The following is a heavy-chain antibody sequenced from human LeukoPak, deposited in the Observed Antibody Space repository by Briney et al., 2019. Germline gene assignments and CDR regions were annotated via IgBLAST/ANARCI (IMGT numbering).Heavy chain of an antibody. CDR2: IYYSGST. Sequence: SETLSLTCTVSGGSIGSSSYYWGWIRQPPGKGLEWIGSIYYSGSTYYNPSLKSRVTISVDTSKNQFSLKLSSVTAADTAVYYCARPITVYADTAMAWDYWGQGTLVTVSS. CDR3: ARPITVYADTAMAWDY. J-gene: IGHJ4*02. V-gene: IGHV4-39*01. CDR1: GGSIGSSSYY. D-gene: IGHD5-18*01.